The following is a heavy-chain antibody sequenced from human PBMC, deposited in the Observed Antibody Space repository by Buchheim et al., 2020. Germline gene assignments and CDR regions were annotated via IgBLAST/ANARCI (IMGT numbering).Heavy chain of an antibody. CDR3: AREYSSSSLDY. D-gene: IGHD6-6*01. V-gene: IGHV3-33*01. Sequence: QVQLVESGGGVVQPGRSLRLSCAASGFTFSSYGMHWVRQAPGKGLEWVAVIWYDGSNKYYADSVKGRFTISRDNSKNTLYLQMNSRRAEDTAVYYCAREYSSSSLDYWGQGTL. J-gene: IGHJ4*02. CDR2: IWYDGSNK. CDR1: GFTFSSYG.